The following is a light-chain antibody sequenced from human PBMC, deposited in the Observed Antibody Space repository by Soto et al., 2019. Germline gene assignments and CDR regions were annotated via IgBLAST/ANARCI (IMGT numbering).Light chain of an antibody. CDR3: LQATHWPWT. V-gene: IGKV2-30*01. Sequence: DVVMTQSPLSLSVTLGQSASISCRSTQSLLYSDGDTYLNWYHQRPGQSPRRLIHKVSKRDSGVPDRISGRGSGGDFTLEISRVEAEDVGTYYCLQATHWPWTFGQGTKVDI. J-gene: IGKJ1*01. CDR2: KVS. CDR1: QSLLYSDGDTY.